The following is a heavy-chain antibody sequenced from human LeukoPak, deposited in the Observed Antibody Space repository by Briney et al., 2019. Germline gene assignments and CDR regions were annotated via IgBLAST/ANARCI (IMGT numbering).Heavy chain of an antibody. CDR1: GFTLSSDW. D-gene: IGHD3-22*01. CDR3: ASAYYYDSSFDNYYYYYGMDV. CDR2: ISSSGGTI. V-gene: IGHV3-48*04. J-gene: IGHJ6*02. Sequence: PGGSLRLSCVVSGFTLSSDWMSWVRQAPGKGLEWVSYISSSGGTIYYADSVKGRFTISRDNAKNSLYLQMNSLRAEDTAVYYCASAYYYDSSFDNYYYYYGMDVWGQGTTVTVSS.